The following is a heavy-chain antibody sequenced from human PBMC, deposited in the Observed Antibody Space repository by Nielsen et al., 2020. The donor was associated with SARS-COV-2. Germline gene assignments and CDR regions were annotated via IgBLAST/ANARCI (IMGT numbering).Heavy chain of an antibody. J-gene: IGHJ5*02. Sequence: ASVKVSCKASGYTFTSYGISWVRQAPGQGLEWMGWISAYNGNTNYAQKLQGRVTMTKDTSTSTVYMELSSLRSEDTAVYYCARDLGCSSTSCYSGWFDPWGQGTLVTVSS. CDR2: ISAYNGNT. CDR1: GYTFTSYG. CDR3: ARDLGCSSTSCYSGWFDP. D-gene: IGHD2-2*01. V-gene: IGHV1-18*01.